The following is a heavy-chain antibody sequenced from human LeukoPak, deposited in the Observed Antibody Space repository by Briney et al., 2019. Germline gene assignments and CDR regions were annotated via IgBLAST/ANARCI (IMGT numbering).Heavy chain of an antibody. CDR3: ARHGPGAELDY. CDR1: GGSFSSYG. J-gene: IGHJ4*02. Sequence: SVKVSCKASGGSFSSYGFSWVRQAPGQGLEWMGRIIPIIGVGKYAQKFQGRVTITADESTSTAYMELGSLRSEDTAVYYCARHGPGAELDYWGQGTLVIVSS. V-gene: IGHV1-69*04. CDR2: IIPIIGVG. D-gene: IGHD1-26*01.